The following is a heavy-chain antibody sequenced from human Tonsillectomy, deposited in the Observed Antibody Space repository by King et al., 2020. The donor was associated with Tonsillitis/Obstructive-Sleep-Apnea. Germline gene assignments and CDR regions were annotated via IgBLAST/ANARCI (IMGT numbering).Heavy chain of an antibody. J-gene: IGHJ6*03. CDR3: ARHSRDSSWGDYFYYMDV. CDR2: IYYDGTT. Sequence: QLQESGPGLVKPSETLSLTCTVSGGSVSSSDCYWGWIRQPPGKGLEWIGTIYYDGTTYYNPPLKSRVTISVAPSKNQFSLNLNSVTAADTAVYYCARHSRDSSWGDYFYYMDVWGKGTTVTVSS. V-gene: IGHV4-39*01. D-gene: IGHD3-16*01. CDR1: GGSVSSSDCY.